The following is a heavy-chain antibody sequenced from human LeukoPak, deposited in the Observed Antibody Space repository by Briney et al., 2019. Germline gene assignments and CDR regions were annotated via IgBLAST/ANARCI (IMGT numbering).Heavy chain of an antibody. CDR1: GFTLSSYA. CDR3: AKDFRYSSGWYLAFDAFDI. CDR2: ISGSGGST. D-gene: IGHD6-19*01. J-gene: IGHJ3*02. Sequence: PGGSLRLSCAASGFTLSSYAMSWVRQAPGKGLEWVSAISGSGGSTYYADSVKGRFTISRDNSKNTLYLQMNSLRAEDTAVYYCAKDFRYSSGWYLAFDAFDIWGQGTMVTVSS. V-gene: IGHV3-23*01.